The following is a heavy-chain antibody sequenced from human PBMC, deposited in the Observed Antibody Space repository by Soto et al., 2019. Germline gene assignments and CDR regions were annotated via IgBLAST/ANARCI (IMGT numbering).Heavy chain of an antibody. V-gene: IGHV1-18*01. CDR3: ARWGYCSGGSCYSLGAFEI. CDR2: ISAYNGNT. Sequence: QVQLVQSGAEVKKPGASVKVSCEASGYSFTSYGFAWVRQAPGQGLEWMGWISAYNGNTNYAQKVQGRVTMTTDTSTSTAYMELRSLRSDDTAVYYCARWGYCSGGSCYSLGAFEIWGQGTMVTVSS. J-gene: IGHJ3*02. D-gene: IGHD2-15*01. CDR1: GYSFTSYG.